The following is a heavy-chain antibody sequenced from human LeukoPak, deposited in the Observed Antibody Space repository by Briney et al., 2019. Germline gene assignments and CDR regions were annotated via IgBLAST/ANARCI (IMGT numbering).Heavy chain of an antibody. J-gene: IGHJ5*02. V-gene: IGHV1-69*13. D-gene: IGHD2-2*01. CDR3: ARGGIVVVPAATEYNWFDP. CDR1: GGTFSSYA. Sequence: SVKVSCKASGGTFSSYAISWVRQAPGQGLEWMGGIIPIFGTANYAQKFQGRVTITADESTSTAYMELSSLRSEDTAVYYCARGGIVVVPAATEYNWFDPWGQGTLVTVSS. CDR2: IIPIFGTA.